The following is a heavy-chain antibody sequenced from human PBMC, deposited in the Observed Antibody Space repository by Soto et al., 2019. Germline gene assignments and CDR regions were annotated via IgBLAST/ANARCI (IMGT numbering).Heavy chain of an antibody. CDR3: VHRPPRYNYATSVYSYLGCYCDY. CDR2: IYWNEAQ. V-gene: IGHV2-5*01. CDR1: EFSLTTRGEG. D-gene: IGHD3-22*01. Sequence: QITLKESGPTLVKPTQTLTLTCTVSEFSLTTRGEGVGWIRQPPGQAIAGLALIYWNEAQRYSPSLKNRLTITQDTAKNQLVLTMTNMDTVDTDTSICVHRPPRYNYATSVYSYLGCYCDYCGQGTLGTVAT. J-gene: IGHJ4*02.